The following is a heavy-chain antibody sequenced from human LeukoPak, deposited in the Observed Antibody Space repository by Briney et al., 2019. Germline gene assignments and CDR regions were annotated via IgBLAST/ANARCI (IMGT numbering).Heavy chain of an antibody. V-gene: IGHV1-69*04. D-gene: IGHD3-10*01. J-gene: IGHJ6*02. CDR3: ARGPGRGDYYYYYGMDV. Sequence: SVKVSCKASGGTFSSYAISWVRQAPGQGLEWMGRIIPILGIANYAQKFQGRVTITADKSTSTAYMELSSLRSEDTAVYYCARGPGRGDYYYYYGMDVWGQGTTVTVSS. CDR1: GGTFSSYA. CDR2: IIPILGIA.